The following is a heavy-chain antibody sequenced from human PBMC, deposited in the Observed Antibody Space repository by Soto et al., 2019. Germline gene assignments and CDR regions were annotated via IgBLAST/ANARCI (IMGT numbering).Heavy chain of an antibody. J-gene: IGHJ6*02. Sequence: GGSMRLSYAASGFNFSSYAMHWVRPAPGKGLEWVAVISYDGSKKYSADSVKGRFTISRDNSKNTLYLQMNSLRAEDTAVYSCARGSVTTYYYYGMDVWGQGTTVTVSS. V-gene: IGHV3-30-3*01. CDR1: GFNFSSYA. CDR3: ARGSVTTYYYYGMDV. CDR2: ISYDGSKK.